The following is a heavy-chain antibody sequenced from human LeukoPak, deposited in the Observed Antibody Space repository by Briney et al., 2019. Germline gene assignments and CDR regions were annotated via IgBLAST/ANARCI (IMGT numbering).Heavy chain of an antibody. CDR1: GGSFSGYY. D-gene: IGHD6-19*01. CDR2: INHSGST. J-gene: IGHJ6*02. Sequence: SSETLSLTCAVYGGSFSGYYWSWIRQPPGKGLEWIGEINHSGSTNYNPSLKSRVTISVDTSKNQFSLKLSSVTAADTAVYYCARDPSSGWYYYYYGMDVWGQGTTVTVSS. CDR3: ARDPSSGWYYYYYGMDV. V-gene: IGHV4-34*01.